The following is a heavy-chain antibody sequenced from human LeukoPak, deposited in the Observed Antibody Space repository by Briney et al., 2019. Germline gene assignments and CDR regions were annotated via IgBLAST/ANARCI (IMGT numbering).Heavy chain of an antibody. J-gene: IGHJ4*02. CDR1: GGTFSSYA. CDR2: IIPIFGTA. Sequence: ASVKVSCKASGGTFSSYAISWVRQAPGQGLEWMGGIIPIFGTANYAQKFQGRVTVTADESTSTAYMELSSLRSEDTAVYYCARYGGYCSSGSCPYYFDYWGQGTLVTVSS. CDR3: ARYGGYCSSGSCPYYFDY. D-gene: IGHD2-15*01. V-gene: IGHV1-69*13.